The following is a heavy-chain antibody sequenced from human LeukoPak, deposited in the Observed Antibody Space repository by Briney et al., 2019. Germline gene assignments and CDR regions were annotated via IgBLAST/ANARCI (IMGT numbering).Heavy chain of an antibody. Sequence: ASVKVSCKASGYTFTNYYMHWVRQAPGQGLEWMGIINPSGGSTGYAQKFQGRVTMTRDTSTSTVYMELSSLRPEDTAVYYCARANYYGSGSYYNVGAFDIWGQGTLVTVSS. D-gene: IGHD3-10*01. J-gene: IGHJ3*02. V-gene: IGHV1-46*01. CDR3: ARANYYGSGSYYNVGAFDI. CDR2: INPSGGST. CDR1: GYTFTNYY.